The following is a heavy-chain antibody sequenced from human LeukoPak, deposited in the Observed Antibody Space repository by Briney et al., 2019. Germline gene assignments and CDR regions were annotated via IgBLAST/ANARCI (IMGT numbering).Heavy chain of an antibody. D-gene: IGHD1-26*01. CDR3: ARDFSGSYYDLDY. V-gene: IGHV3-21*01. CDR1: GFTFSSYS. J-gene: IGHJ4*02. CDR2: ISSSSSYI. Sequence: GGSLRLSCAASGFTFSSYSMNWVRQAPGKGLEWVSSISSSSSYIYYADSVKGRFTISGDNAKNSLYLQMNSLRAEDTAVYYCARDFSGSYYDLDYWGQGTLVTVSS.